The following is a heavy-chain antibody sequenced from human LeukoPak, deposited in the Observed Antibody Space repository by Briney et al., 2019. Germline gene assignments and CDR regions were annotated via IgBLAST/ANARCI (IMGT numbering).Heavy chain of an antibody. D-gene: IGHD3-9*01. CDR1: GFTFSSYS. CDR3: AREYDILTGYYTIGGY. J-gene: IGHJ4*02. Sequence: GGSVRLSCAASGFTFSSYSMNWVRQAPGKGLEWVSSISSSSSYIYYADSVKGRFTISRDNAKNSLYLQMNSLRAEDTAVYYCAREYDILTGYYTIGGYWGQGTLVTVSS. V-gene: IGHV3-21*01. CDR2: ISSSSSYI.